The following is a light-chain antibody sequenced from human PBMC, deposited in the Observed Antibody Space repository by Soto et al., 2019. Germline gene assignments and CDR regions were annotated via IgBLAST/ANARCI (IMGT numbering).Light chain of an antibody. J-gene: IGKJ4*01. V-gene: IGKV1-9*01. CDR1: QGIRSY. CDR2: GAS. CDR3: QQLNSYPLS. Sequence: LTQSPSFLSASVGDRVTITCRASQGIRSYLAWYQQRPGKAPELLIYGASTLRPGGASRFSGSVSGTEFTLTISSLQPGDFATYYCQQLNSYPLSFGGGTKVDIK.